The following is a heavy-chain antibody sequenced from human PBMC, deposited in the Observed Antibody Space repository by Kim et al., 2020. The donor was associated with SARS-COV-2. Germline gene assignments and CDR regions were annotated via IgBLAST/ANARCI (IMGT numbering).Heavy chain of an antibody. V-gene: IGHV4-39*01. CDR2: IYYSGST. CDR3: ARHITRGADLYGDYVLFSENYLDY. Sequence: SETLSLTCTVSGGSISSSSYYWGWIRQPPGKGLEWIGSIYYSGSTYYNPSLKSRVTISVDTSKNQFSLKLSSVTAADTAVYYCARHITRGADLYGDYVLFSENYLDYWGQGTLVTVSS. J-gene: IGHJ4*02. D-gene: IGHD4-17*01. CDR1: GGSISSSSYY.